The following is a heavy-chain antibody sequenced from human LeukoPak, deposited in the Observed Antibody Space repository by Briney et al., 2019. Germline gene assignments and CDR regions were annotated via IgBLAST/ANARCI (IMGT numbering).Heavy chain of an antibody. CDR2: INHSGST. Sequence: AETLSLTCVVNGGTFSGYHWSWIRQPPGKGLEWIGEINHSGSTNYNPSLNSRVTLSVDTSKNQFSLKLSSVTAADTAVYYCARLASSGYYLDYWGQGTLVTVSS. CDR1: GGTFSGYH. D-gene: IGHD3-22*01. V-gene: IGHV4-34*01. J-gene: IGHJ4*02. CDR3: ARLASSGYYLDY.